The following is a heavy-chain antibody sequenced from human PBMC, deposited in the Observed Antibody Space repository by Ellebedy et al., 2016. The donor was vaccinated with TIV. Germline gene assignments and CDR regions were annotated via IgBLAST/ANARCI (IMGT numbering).Heavy chain of an antibody. Sequence: SVKVSCXASGGTFSSYAISWVRQAPGQGLEWMGGIIPIFGTANYAQKFQGRVTITADESTSTAYMELSSLRSEDTAVYYCARTFEPSYSSSWYDYYYYGMDVWGQGTTVTVSS. CDR1: GGTFSSYA. CDR3: ARTFEPSYSSSWYDYYYYGMDV. J-gene: IGHJ6*02. V-gene: IGHV1-69*13. CDR2: IIPIFGTA. D-gene: IGHD6-13*01.